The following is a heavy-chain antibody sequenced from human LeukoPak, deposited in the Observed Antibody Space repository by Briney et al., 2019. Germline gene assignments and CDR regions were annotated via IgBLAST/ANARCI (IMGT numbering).Heavy chain of an antibody. J-gene: IGHJ1*01. CDR2: INTDESST. Sequence: GGSLRLSCAASGFTFSKYWKHCVRRAPGEGLVCVSHINTDESSTSDADAVKSRFTISRNNAKNTMYLQMNSMRAEDTAVYYCARGFFTKVRRVISWCQGKLVIVSA. CDR1: GFTFSKYW. D-gene: IGHD3-10*01. V-gene: IGHV3-74*01. CDR3: ARGFFTKVRRVIS.